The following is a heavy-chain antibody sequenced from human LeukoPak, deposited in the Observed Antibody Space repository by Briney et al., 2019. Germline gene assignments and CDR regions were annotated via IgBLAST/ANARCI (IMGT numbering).Heavy chain of an antibody. CDR3: AKARGDYGRPFDY. J-gene: IGHJ4*02. CDR1: GFTFSTYA. V-gene: IGHV3-23*01. CDR2: ISGSGDTA. Sequence: GGSLRLSCAASGFTFSTYAMSWVRQAPGKGLEWVSVISGSGDTAYYADSVKGRFAISRDNSKNTLSLQVNSLRAEDTAVYYCAKARGDYGRPFDYWGQGTLVTVSS. D-gene: IGHD4/OR15-4a*01.